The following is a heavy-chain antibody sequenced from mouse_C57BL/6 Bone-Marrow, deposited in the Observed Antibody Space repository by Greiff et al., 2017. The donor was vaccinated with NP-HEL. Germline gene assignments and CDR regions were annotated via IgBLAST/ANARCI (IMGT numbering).Heavy chain of an antibody. D-gene: IGHD2-5*01. CDR2: INPSSGYT. CDR3: AREGLYSNYVRPIAMVY. CDR1: GYTFTSYW. J-gene: IGHJ4*01. Sequence: QVQLKQSGAELAKPGASVKLSCKASGYTFTSYWMHWVKQRPGQGLEWIGYINPSSGYTKYNQKFKDKATLTADKSSSTAYMQLSSLTYEDSAVYYCAREGLYSNYVRPIAMVYWGQGTSVTVSS. V-gene: IGHV1-7*01.